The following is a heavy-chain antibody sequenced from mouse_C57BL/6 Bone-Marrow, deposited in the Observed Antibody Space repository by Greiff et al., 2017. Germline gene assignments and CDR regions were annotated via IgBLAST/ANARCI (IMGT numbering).Heavy chain of an antibody. CDR2: ISYDGSN. CDR1: GYSITSGYY. CDR3: ARGLKQGNFDY. Sequence: EVQRVESGPGLVKPSQSLSLTCSVTGYSITSGYYWNWIRQFPGNKLEWMGYISYDGSNNYNPSLKNRISITRDTSENQFFLKLNSVTTEDTATYYCARGLKQGNFDYWGQGTTLTVSS. V-gene: IGHV3-6*01. J-gene: IGHJ2*01.